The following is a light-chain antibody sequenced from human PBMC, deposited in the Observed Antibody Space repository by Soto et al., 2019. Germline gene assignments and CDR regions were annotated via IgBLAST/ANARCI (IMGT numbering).Light chain of an antibody. CDR1: QSVSIY. J-gene: IGKJ5*01. CDR3: QQRSNWPPEIT. V-gene: IGKV3-11*01. CDR2: DAS. Sequence: EIVLTQSPGPLSLSPGERATLSCRASQSVSIYLAWYQQNPGQAPRLLIYDASNRATGIPARFSGSGSGTDFTLTISSLEPEDFAVYYCQQRSNWPPEITFGQGTRLEI.